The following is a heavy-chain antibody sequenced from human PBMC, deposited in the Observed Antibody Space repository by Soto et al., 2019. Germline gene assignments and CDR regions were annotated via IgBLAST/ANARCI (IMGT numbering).Heavy chain of an antibody. Sequence: ASVKVSCKASGDAYTNYLMNWVRQAPGQRLEWMGWINAGNGNTKYSQKFQGRVTITRDTSASTAYMELTSLRFEDTAVYYCARERLSMVRGAPFYWGQGTLVTVSS. CDR3: ARERLSMVRGAPFY. V-gene: IGHV1-3*01. CDR2: INAGNGNT. D-gene: IGHD3-10*01. J-gene: IGHJ4*02. CDR1: GDAYTNYL.